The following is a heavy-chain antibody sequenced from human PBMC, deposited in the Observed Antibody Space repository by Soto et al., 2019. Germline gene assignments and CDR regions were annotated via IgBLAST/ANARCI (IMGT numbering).Heavy chain of an antibody. D-gene: IGHD2-2*01. CDR1: GGTFDAYT. V-gene: IGHV1-69*01. Sequence: QVQLVQSGAEVRKPGSSVRVSCKASGGTFDAYTITWVRQAPGQGLEWMGGIIPLFGTATYAQKFQGRVTTTADESTTPAHMALSSLRAEDTAVYFFARLGTKAMDVWGQGATVTSSS. J-gene: IGHJ6*02. CDR2: IIPLFGTA. CDR3: ARLGTKAMDV.